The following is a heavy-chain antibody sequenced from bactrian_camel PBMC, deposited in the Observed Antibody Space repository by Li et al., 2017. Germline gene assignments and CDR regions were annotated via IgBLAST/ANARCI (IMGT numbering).Heavy chain of an antibody. CDR3: AADAPWYSGACRYNF. Sequence: HVQLVESGGGSVQAGGSLRLSCRVTGDVVVRFCMGWFRQAPGKEREGVAHIDDVGTTTYTDSVQDRFTISKDNDKNTLYLQMNMLKPEDTAMYYCAADAPWYSGACRYNFLGQGTQVTV. V-gene: IGHV3S53*01. CDR2: IDDVGTT. D-gene: IGHD2*01. CDR1: GDVVVRFC. J-gene: IGHJ4*01.